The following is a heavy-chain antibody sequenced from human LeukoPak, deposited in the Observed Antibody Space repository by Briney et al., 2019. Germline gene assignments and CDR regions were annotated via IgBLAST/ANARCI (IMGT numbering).Heavy chain of an antibody. CDR1: GFTFSTYG. CDR2: ISSSSSYI. J-gene: IGHJ4*02. Sequence: PGGSLRLSCAASGFTFSTYGMNWVRQAPGKGLEWVSSISSSSSYIYYADSVKGRFTISRDNAKNSLYLQMNSLRAEDTAVYYCAKASVGFGELWFDYWGQGTLVTVSS. D-gene: IGHD3-10*01. V-gene: IGHV3-21*04. CDR3: AKASVGFGELWFDY.